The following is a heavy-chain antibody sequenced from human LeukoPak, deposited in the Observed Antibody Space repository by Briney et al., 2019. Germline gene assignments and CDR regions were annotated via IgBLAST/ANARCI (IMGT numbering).Heavy chain of an antibody. D-gene: IGHD6-13*01. CDR2: TSYDGNNE. Sequence: PGGSLRLSCEVSGFTFSRHSMSWIRQAPGKGLEWVAVTSYDGNNEYYVDSVKGRFTISRDNSKNTLYLQMNSLRAEDTAVYYCAKAGRGGGSSWFSWFDPWGLGTLVTVSS. CDR1: GFTFSRHS. J-gene: IGHJ5*02. CDR3: AKAGRGGGSSWFSWFDP. V-gene: IGHV3-30*18.